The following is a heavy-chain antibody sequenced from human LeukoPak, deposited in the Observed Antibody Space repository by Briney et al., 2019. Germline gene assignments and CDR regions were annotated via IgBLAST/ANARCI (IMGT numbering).Heavy chain of an antibody. Sequence: ASVKVSCKASGYTFTRYDINWARQATGQGLEWMGWMNPNSGNTGYAQKFQGRVTMTRNTSISTAYMELSSLRSEDTAVYYCARGSPMIVENWFDPWGQGTLVTVSS. V-gene: IGHV1-8*01. D-gene: IGHD3-22*01. CDR3: ARGSPMIVENWFDP. CDR1: GYTFTRYD. J-gene: IGHJ5*02. CDR2: MNPNSGNT.